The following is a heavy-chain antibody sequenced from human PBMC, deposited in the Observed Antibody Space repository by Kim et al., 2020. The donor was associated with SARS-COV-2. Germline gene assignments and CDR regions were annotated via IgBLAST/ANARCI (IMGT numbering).Heavy chain of an antibody. J-gene: IGHJ6*02. Sequence: SETLSLTCAVYGGSFSGYYWSWIRQPPGKGLEWIGEINHSGSTNYNPSLKSRVTISVDTSKNQFSLKLSSVTAADTAVYYCASLRKIRSYYYYGMDVWGQGTTVTVSS. CDR3: ASLRKIRSYYYYGMDV. CDR1: GGSFSGYY. CDR2: INHSGST. V-gene: IGHV4-34*01. D-gene: IGHD4-17*01.